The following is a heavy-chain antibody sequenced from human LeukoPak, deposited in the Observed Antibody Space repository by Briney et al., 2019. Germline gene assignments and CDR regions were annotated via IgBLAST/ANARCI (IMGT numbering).Heavy chain of an antibody. CDR2: IYYSGST. Sequence: PSETLSLTCTVSGGSISSSSYYWGWIRQPPGKGLEWIGSIYYSGSTYYNPSLKSRVTISVDTSKNQFSLKLSSVTAADTAVYYCARDGRFGEFINWFDPWGQGTLVTVSS. CDR3: ARDGRFGEFINWFDP. V-gene: IGHV4-39*07. J-gene: IGHJ5*02. D-gene: IGHD3-10*01. CDR1: GGSISSSSYY.